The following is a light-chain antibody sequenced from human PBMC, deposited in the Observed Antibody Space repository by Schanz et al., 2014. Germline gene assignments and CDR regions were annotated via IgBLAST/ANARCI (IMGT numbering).Light chain of an antibody. Sequence: EIVLTQSPATLSLSPGERATLSCRASQSVSSRYFAWYHQKPGQAPRLLIYGASSRATGIPDRFSGSGSGTDFTLTINKLEPEDFAVYYCQQYATSPGTFGQGTKVEIK. CDR2: GAS. CDR1: QSVSSRY. J-gene: IGKJ1*01. V-gene: IGKV3-20*01. CDR3: QQYATSPGT.